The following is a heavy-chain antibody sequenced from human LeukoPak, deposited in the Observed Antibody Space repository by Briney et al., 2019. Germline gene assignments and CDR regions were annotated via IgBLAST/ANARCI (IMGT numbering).Heavy chain of an antibody. J-gene: IGHJ4*02. CDR3: ASELMAAAGSFDF. CDR2: ISRSSTYI. CDR1: GFTFNTHG. Sequence: GESLRLSCAASGFTFNTHGMNWVRQAPGKGLEWVSSISRSSTYIYYADSMKGRVTISRDDAKNSLYLQMNSLRAEDTAVYYCASELMAAAGSFDFWGQGTLVTVSS. D-gene: IGHD6-13*01. V-gene: IGHV3-21*01.